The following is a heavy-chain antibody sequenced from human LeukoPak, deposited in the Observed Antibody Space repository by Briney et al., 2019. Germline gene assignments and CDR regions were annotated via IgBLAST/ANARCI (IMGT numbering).Heavy chain of an antibody. Sequence: GASVKVSCKASGGTFSSYAISWVRQAPGQGLEWMGRIIPIFGTANYAQKFQGRVTITTDESTSTAYMELSSLRSEDTAVYYCARDYVRVGAKGAFDIWGQGTMVTVSS. CDR1: GGTFSSYA. CDR2: IIPIFGTA. D-gene: IGHD1-26*01. V-gene: IGHV1-69*05. CDR3: ARDYVRVGAKGAFDI. J-gene: IGHJ3*02.